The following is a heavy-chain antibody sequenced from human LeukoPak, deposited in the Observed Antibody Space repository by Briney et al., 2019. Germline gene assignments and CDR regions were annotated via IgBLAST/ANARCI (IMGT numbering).Heavy chain of an antibody. D-gene: IGHD3-10*01. CDR2: IYYKGNT. J-gene: IGHJ5*02. CDR1: GGSISSFY. Sequence: SETLSLTCTGSGGSISSFYWSWIRQPPRKGLEWIGYIYYKGNTNYSPSLTSRVTISLDTSKNQFSLKLSSLTAADTAVYYCARSYSSGSYYSPFDPWGQGTLVTVSS. CDR3: ARSYSSGSYYSPFDP. V-gene: IGHV4-59*01.